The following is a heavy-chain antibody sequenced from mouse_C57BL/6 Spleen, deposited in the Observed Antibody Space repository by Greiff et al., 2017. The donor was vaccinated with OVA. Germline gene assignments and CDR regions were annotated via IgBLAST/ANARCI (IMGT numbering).Heavy chain of an antibody. J-gene: IGHJ3*01. D-gene: IGHD1-1*01. CDR2: IYPRSGNT. CDR3: ARSAFITTVEGAWFAY. CDR1: GYTFTSYG. Sequence: QVQLQQSGAELARPGASVKLSCKASGYTFTSYGISWVKQRTGQGLEWIGEIYPRSGNTYYNEKFKGKATLTADKSSSTAYMELRSLTSEDSAVYFCARSAFITTVEGAWFAYWGQGTLVTVSA. V-gene: IGHV1-81*01.